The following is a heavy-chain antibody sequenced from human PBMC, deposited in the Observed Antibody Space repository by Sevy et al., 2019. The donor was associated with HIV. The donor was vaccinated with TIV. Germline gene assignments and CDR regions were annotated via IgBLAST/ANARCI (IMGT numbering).Heavy chain of an antibody. Sequence: GGSLRLSCAASGFTFTKYCMTWVRQPPGKGLEWVPTLTKDGGKINYGDSVKGRFNISRDNAKKSLYVQMNRLRADDTAVYYCARVGIFEKSESQYRFMDYWGQGTLVTVSS. CDR3: ARVGIFEKSESQYRFMDY. CDR2: LTKDGGKI. D-gene: IGHD6-6*01. J-gene: IGHJ4*02. V-gene: IGHV3-7*01. CDR1: GFTFTKYC.